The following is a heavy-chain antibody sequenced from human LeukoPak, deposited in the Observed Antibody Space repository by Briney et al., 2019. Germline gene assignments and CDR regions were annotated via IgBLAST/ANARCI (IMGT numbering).Heavy chain of an antibody. CDR2: IYHSGST. J-gene: IGHJ5*02. V-gene: IGHV4-4*02. D-gene: IGHD6-6*01. CDR1: GGSISSSNW. CDR3: ARREAPIAALET. Sequence: SGTLSLTCAVSGGSISSSNWWSWVRQPPGKGLEWIGEIYHSGSTNYNPSLKSRVTISVDTSKNQFSLKLSSVTAADTAVYYCARREAPIAALETWGQGTLVTVSS.